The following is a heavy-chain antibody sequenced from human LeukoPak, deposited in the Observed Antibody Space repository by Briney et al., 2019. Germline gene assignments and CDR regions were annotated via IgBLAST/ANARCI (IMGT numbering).Heavy chain of an antibody. D-gene: IGHD3-10*01. J-gene: IGHJ6*02. CDR1: GYTFSSYS. Sequence: GGSLRLSCAASGYTFSSYSMNWVRQAPGKGLEWVSSISSSSSYIYYADSVKGRFTISRDNAKNSLYLQMNSLRAEDTAVYYCARDLYYYGSGTYYYYGMDVWGQGTTVTVSS. V-gene: IGHV3-21*01. CDR2: ISSSSSYI. CDR3: ARDLYYYGSGTYYYYGMDV.